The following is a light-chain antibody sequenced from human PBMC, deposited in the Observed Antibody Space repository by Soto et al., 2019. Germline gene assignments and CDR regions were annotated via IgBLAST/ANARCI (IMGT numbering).Light chain of an antibody. CDR3: QKDSNYWT. Sequence: DIQMTQSPSTLSASVGDRVTITCRASQSISTWLAWYQQKPGKAPKLLIYKASSLESGVPSRFTASGSGTEFTLTINSLQPDDFSTYYCQKDSNYWTFGQGTKVEIK. J-gene: IGKJ1*01. CDR2: KAS. CDR1: QSISTW. V-gene: IGKV1-5*03.